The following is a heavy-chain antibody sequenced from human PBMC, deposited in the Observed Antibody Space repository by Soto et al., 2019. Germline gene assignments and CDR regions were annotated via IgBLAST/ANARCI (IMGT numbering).Heavy chain of an antibody. V-gene: IGHV3-30*18. CDR1: GFTFSSYG. CDR2: ISYDGSNK. D-gene: IGHD3-3*01. J-gene: IGHJ4*02. Sequence: GGSLRLSCAASGFTFSSYGMHWVRQAPGKGLEWVAVISYDGSNKYYADSVKGRFTISRDNSKNTLYLQMNSLRAEDTAVYYCAKDSSDVLRFLEWLLPDYWGQGTLVTVSS. CDR3: AKDSSDVLRFLEWLLPDY.